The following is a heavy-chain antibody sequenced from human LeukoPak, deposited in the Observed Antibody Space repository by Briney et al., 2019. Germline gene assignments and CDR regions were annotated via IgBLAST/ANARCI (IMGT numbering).Heavy chain of an antibody. CDR3: AKYCSSTSCSVRHDAFDI. V-gene: IGHV1-18*01. CDR1: GYTFTSYG. CDR2: ISAYNGNT. J-gene: IGHJ3*02. Sequence: ASVKVSCKASGYTFTSYGISSVRQAPGQGLEWMGWISAYNGNTNYAQKLQGRVTMTTDTSTSTAYMELRSLRSDDTAVYYCAKYCSSTSCSVRHDAFDIWGQGTMVTVSS. D-gene: IGHD2-2*01.